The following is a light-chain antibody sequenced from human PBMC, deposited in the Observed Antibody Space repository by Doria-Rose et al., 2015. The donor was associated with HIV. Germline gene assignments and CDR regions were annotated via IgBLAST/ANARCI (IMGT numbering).Light chain of an antibody. V-gene: IGKV3-20*01. CDR2: DGS. J-gene: IGKJ1*01. CDR1: QSFSSTY. CDR3: HQYGTSWT. Sequence: LTQSLGTLSLSPGERATLSCRASQSFSSTYLAWYQQNPGQAPSLLIYDGSTRATGIPDRFSASGSGTDFALTINRLEPEDFALYYCHQYGTSWTFGQGTKVEI.